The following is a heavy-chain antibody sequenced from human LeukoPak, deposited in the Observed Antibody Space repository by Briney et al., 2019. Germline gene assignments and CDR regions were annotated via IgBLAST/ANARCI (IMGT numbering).Heavy chain of an antibody. D-gene: IGHD3-9*01. CDR3: AKDPLLRYFDWLSSGFDY. Sequence: GGSLRLSCAASGFTFSSYGMHWVRQAPGKGLEWVAVISYDGSNKYYADSVKGRFTISRDNSKNTLYLQMNSLRAEDTAVYYCAKDPLLRYFDWLSSGFDYWGQGTLVTVSS. V-gene: IGHV3-30*18. J-gene: IGHJ4*02. CDR1: GFTFSSYG. CDR2: ISYDGSNK.